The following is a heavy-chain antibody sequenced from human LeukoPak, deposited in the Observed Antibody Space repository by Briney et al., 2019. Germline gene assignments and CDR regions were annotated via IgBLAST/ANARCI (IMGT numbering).Heavy chain of an antibody. Sequence: GGSLRLSCAASGLIVNSNYMSWVRQAPEKGLEWVASIKYDASEKYYVDPVKGRFTISRDYTENSLYLQMDSLRAEDTAVYFCARDLSPVAPYHFDYWGQGTLVTVSS. D-gene: IGHD6-19*01. CDR1: GLIVNSNY. J-gene: IGHJ4*02. CDR2: IKYDASEK. CDR3: ARDLSPVAPYHFDY. V-gene: IGHV3-7*04.